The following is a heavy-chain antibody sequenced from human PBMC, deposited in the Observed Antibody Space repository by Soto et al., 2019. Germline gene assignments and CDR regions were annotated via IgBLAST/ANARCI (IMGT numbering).Heavy chain of an antibody. CDR1: GITISNYP. CDR2: ISGSGDRT. CDR3: EKDDVGYPSTAPP. V-gene: IGHV3-23*01. Sequence: EVQLLESGGGLVQPGGSLRLSCAASGITISNYPMSWVRQAPGKGLDWVSGISGSGDRTYYADSAKGRFTISKDISRTAQSLQLYSLGFADTAVYFCEKDDVGYPSTAPPWGQGTLVTVSS. J-gene: IGHJ5*02. D-gene: IGHD3-22*01.